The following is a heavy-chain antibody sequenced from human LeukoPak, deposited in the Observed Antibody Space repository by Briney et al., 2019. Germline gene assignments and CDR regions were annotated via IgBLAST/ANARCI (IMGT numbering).Heavy chain of an antibody. D-gene: IGHD2-15*01. V-gene: IGHV1-2*02. Sequence: ASVKVSCKASGGTFSSYAISWVRQAPGQGLEWMGWINPNSGGTNYAQNFQGRVTMTRDTSISTAYMELSRLRSDDTAVYYCARSGAALPWGQGTMVTVSS. J-gene: IGHJ3*01. CDR3: ARSGAALP. CDR2: INPNSGGT. CDR1: GGTFSSYA.